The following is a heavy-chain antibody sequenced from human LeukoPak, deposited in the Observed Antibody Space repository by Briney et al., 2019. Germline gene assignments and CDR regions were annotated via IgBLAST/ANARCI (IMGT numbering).Heavy chain of an antibody. D-gene: IGHD1-1*01. CDR3: ARGFHWNDDGFAPTDY. CDR2: INRDGSSS. V-gene: IGHV3-74*01. J-gene: IGHJ4*02. Sequence: GGSLRLSCAASGFTFSSYWMHWVRQAPGKGLVWVSRINRDGSSSTYADSVKGRFTISRDNAKNTLYLQVNSLRVEDTAVYYCARGFHWNDDGFAPTDYWAREPWSPSPQ. CDR1: GFTFSSYW.